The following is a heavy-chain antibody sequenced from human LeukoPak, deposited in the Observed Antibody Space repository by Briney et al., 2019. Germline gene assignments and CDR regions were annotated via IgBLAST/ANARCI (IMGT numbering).Heavy chain of an antibody. Sequence: GSLRLSCAASGFTFSSYAMSWVRQAPGKGLEWVSAISGSGGSTYYADSVKGRFTISRDNSKNTLYLQMNSLRAEDTAVYYCAKDEDYMVSYNWFDPWGQGTLVTVSS. CDR2: ISGSGGST. J-gene: IGHJ5*02. CDR3: AKDEDYMVSYNWFDP. CDR1: GFTFSSYA. D-gene: IGHD4-11*01. V-gene: IGHV3-23*01.